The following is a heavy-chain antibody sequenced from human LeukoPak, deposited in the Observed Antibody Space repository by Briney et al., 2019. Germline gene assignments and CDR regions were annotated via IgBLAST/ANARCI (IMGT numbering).Heavy chain of an antibody. D-gene: IGHD6-19*01. CDR1: GFTFSSYG. Sequence: GRSLRLSCAASGFTFSSYGMHWVRQAPGKGLEWVAVISYDGSNKYYADSVKGRFTISRDNSKNTLYLQMNSLRAEDTAVYYCAKDFYSSGWYRQDYYYGMDVWGQGTAVTVSS. CDR2: ISYDGSNK. CDR3: AKDFYSSGWYRQDYYYGMDV. J-gene: IGHJ6*02. V-gene: IGHV3-30*18.